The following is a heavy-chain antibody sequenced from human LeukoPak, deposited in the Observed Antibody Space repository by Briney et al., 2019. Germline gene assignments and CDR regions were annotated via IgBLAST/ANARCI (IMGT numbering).Heavy chain of an antibody. CDR3: ARVRYYDSSGFAFDI. V-gene: IGHV4-61*08. CDR1: GGSVSSGGYY. D-gene: IGHD3-22*01. J-gene: IGHJ3*02. Sequence: SETLSLTCTVSGGSVSSGGYYWSWIRQPPGKGLEWIGYIYYSGSTNYNPSLKSRVTISVDTSKNQFSLKLSSVTAADTAVYYCARVRYYDSSGFAFDIWGQGTMVTVSS. CDR2: IYYSGST.